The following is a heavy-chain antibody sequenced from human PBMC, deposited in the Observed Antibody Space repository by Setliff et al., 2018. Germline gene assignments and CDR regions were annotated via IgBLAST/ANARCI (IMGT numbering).Heavy chain of an antibody. J-gene: IGHJ6*02. CDR3: ARSSWSYYGMDV. CDR2: ISAYNGNT. V-gene: IGHV1-18*01. CDR1: GYTFTSYD. D-gene: IGHD6-13*01. Sequence: ASVKVSCKASGYTFTSYDINWVRQAPGQGLEWMGWISAYNGNTNYAQKLQGRVTMTTDTSTSTAYMELRSLRSDDTAVYYCARSSWSYYGMDVWGQGTTVTVSS.